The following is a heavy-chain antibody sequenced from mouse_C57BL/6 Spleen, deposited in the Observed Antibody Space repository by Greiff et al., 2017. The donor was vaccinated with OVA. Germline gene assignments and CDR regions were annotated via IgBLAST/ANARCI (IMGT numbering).Heavy chain of an antibody. J-gene: IGHJ4*01. V-gene: IGHV5-16*01. CDR3: ARESYDGYLYAMDY. Sequence: EVKLMESEGGLVQPGSSMKLSCTASGFTFSDYYMAWVRQVPEKGLEWVANINYDGSSTYYLDSLKSRFIISRDNAKNILYLQMSSLKSEDTATYYCARESYDGYLYAMDYWGQGTSVTVSS. D-gene: IGHD2-3*01. CDR1: GFTFSDYY. CDR2: INYDGSST.